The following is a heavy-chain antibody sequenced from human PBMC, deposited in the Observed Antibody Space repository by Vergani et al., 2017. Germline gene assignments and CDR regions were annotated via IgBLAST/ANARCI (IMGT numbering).Heavy chain of an antibody. D-gene: IGHD2-2*02. CDR2: INPSGGST. CDR1: GYTFTSYY. V-gene: IGHV1-46*01. CDR3: ARGCGSTSCYKRGEDWFDP. J-gene: IGHJ5*02. Sequence: QVQLVQSGAEVKKPGASVKVSCQASGYTFTSYYLHWVRQAPGQGLEWMGVINPSGGSTNYAQNFQGRVTMTRDTSTSTVFMELSSLRSEDTAVYYCARGCGSTSCYKRGEDWFDPWGQGTLVTVSS.